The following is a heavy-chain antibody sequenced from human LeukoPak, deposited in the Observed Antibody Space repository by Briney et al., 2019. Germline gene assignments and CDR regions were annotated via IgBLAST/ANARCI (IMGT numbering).Heavy chain of an antibody. Sequence: GGSLRLSCAASGFTFSSYGMQWVRQAADNGLEWVAVIWYDGSNKYYADSVKGRFTISRDNSKNTLYLQMNSLRAEDTAVYYCAKEIAAAANWFDPWGQGTLVTVSS. V-gene: IGHV3-33*06. CDR3: AKEIAAAANWFDP. D-gene: IGHD6-13*01. CDR2: IWYDGSNK. J-gene: IGHJ5*02. CDR1: GFTFSSYG.